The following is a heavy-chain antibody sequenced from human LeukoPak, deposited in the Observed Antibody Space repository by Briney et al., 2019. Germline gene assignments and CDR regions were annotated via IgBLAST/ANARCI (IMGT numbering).Heavy chain of an antibody. CDR2: INPNSGGT. CDR1: GYTFTGYY. V-gene: IGHV1-2*02. D-gene: IGHD3-3*01. J-gene: IGHJ4*02. CDR3: TRERPDFWSGKLGIDY. Sequence: ASVKVSCKASGYTFTGYYMHWVRQAPGQGLEWMGWINPNSGGTNYAQKFQGRVTMTRDTSISTAYMELSRLRSDDTAVYYCTRERPDFWSGKLGIDYWGQGTLVTVSS.